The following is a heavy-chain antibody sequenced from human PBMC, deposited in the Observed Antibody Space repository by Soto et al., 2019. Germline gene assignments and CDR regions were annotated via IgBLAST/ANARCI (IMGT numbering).Heavy chain of an antibody. Sequence: GGSLRLSCAVSGFTYRRYAMSWVRQAPGKGLEWVSAISGSGCSTYYADSVKRRLTLSRDNSQNTLYLQMNRLRADDTAVYYCAKDRTPAGSYAFDEDGSFDLWGRGTLVTVSS. V-gene: IGHV3-23*01. J-gene: IGHJ2*01. CDR2: ISGSGCST. CDR1: GFTYRRYA. D-gene: IGHD2-15*01. CDR3: AKDRTPAGSYAFDEDGSFDL.